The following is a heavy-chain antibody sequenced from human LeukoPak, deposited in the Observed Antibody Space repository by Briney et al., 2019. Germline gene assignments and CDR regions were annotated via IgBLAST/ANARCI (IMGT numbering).Heavy chain of an antibody. CDR2: ISYDGNNK. V-gene: IGHV3-30*01. J-gene: IGHJ4*02. Sequence: GSLRLSCAASGFTFGACAMHWVRQAPGKGLEWVAVISYDGNNKYYADSVKGRFTISRDNSKNTLYLQMNSLRVEDTAMYYCASGGFYDFWSGYYTPFDYWGQGTLVTVSS. D-gene: IGHD3-3*01. CDR1: GFTFGACA. CDR3: ASGGFYDFWSGYYTPFDY.